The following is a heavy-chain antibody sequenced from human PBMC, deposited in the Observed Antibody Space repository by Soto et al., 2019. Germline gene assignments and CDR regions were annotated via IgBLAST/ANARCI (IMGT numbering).Heavy chain of an antibody. CDR1: GFTFSSYA. CDR3: AREDIVVVPAAIFDY. CDR2: ISYDGSNK. J-gene: IGHJ4*02. V-gene: IGHV3-30-3*01. Sequence: GGSLRLSCAASGFTFSSYAMHWVRQAPGKGLEWVAVISYDGSNKYYADSVKGRFTISRDNSKNTLYLQMNSLRAEDTAVYYCAREDIVVVPAAIFDYWGQGTLVTVS. D-gene: IGHD2-2*02.